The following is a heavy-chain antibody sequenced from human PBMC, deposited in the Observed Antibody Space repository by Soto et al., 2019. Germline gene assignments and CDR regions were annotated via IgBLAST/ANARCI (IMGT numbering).Heavy chain of an antibody. V-gene: IGHV4-31*03. CDR1: GGSISSGGYY. Sequence: SETLSLTCTVSGGSISSGGYYWSWIRQHPGKGLEWIGYIYYSGSTYYNPSLKSRVTISVDTSKNQFSLKLSSVTAADTAVYYCARVGPYYYDSSGYSPFDYWGQGTLVTVS. CDR3: ARVGPYYYDSSGYSPFDY. CDR2: IYYSGST. J-gene: IGHJ4*02. D-gene: IGHD3-22*01.